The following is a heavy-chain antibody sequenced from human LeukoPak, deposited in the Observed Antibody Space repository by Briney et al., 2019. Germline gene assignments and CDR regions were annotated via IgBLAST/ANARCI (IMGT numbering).Heavy chain of an antibody. CDR2: ISAYNGNS. V-gene: IGHV1-18*01. D-gene: IGHD1-1*01. CDR1: GYTFTSYG. CDR3: AREWLGTGTTSQGDAFDI. J-gene: IGHJ3*02. Sequence: PSASVKVSCKASGYTFTSYGISWVRQAPGQGLEWMGWISAYNGNSNYAQKLQGRVTMTTDTSTSTAYMELRSLRSDDTAVYYCAREWLGTGTTSQGDAFDIWGQGTMVTVSS.